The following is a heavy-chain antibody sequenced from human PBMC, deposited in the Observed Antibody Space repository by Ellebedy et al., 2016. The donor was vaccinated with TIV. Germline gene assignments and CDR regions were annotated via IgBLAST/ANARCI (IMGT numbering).Heavy chain of an antibody. CDR2: ISGNGHIT. CDR3: AKAGVGGTKVSPYYYYAMDV. CDR1: GLTSNTNA. J-gene: IGHJ6*02. D-gene: IGHD1-26*01. V-gene: IGHV3-23*01. Sequence: GESLKISXAASGLTSNTNAMSWVRQAPGKGLEWVSVISGNGHITYNADSVKGRFTISRDNFKNTFYLQMNNLRAEDTALYYCAKAGVGGTKVSPYYYYAMDVWGQGTMVTVAS.